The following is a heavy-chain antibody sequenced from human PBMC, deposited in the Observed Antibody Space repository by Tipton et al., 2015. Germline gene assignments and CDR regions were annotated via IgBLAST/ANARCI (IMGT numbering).Heavy chain of an antibody. CDR2: IYYSGST. J-gene: IGHJ3*02. Sequence: TLSLTCTVPGGSMNYFYWSWIRQPPGKGLEWIGYIYYSGSTNYNPSLKSRVTISVDTSKIQFSLKLNSVTAADTAVYYCARQTYGYCTSSNCYDGAFDIWGQGTVVTVSP. CDR1: GGSMNYFY. CDR3: ARQTYGYCTSSNCYDGAFDI. D-gene: IGHD2-2*03. V-gene: IGHV4-59*01.